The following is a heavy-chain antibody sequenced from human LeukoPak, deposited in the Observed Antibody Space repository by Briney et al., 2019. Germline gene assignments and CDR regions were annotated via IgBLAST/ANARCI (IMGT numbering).Heavy chain of an antibody. CDR1: GGTFSSYA. D-gene: IGHD3-10*01. Sequence: SVKVSCKASGGTFSSYAISWVRQAPGQGLEWMRRIIPILGIANYAQKFQGRVTITADKSTSTAYMELSSLRSEDTAVYYCARDASSGSPVHWGQGTLVTVSS. V-gene: IGHV1-69*04. CDR3: ARDASSGSPVH. J-gene: IGHJ4*02. CDR2: IIPILGIA.